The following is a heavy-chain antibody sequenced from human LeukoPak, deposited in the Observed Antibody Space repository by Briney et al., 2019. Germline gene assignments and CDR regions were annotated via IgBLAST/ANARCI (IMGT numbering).Heavy chain of an antibody. Sequence: GGSLRLTCVASGFTLSGYWMSWVRQAPGKGLEWVANIDGDGSTEAYVDSVKGRFTISRDNAKNSLYLQMNNLRVEDTAVYYCARAGAAFAESVYWGQGTLATVSS. CDR3: ARAGAAFAESVY. CDR1: GFTLSGYW. V-gene: IGHV3-7*01. J-gene: IGHJ4*02. CDR2: IDGDGSTE. D-gene: IGHD3-3*01.